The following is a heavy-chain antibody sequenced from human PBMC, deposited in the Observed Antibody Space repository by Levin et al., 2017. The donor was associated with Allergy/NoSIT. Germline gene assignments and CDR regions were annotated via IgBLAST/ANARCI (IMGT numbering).Heavy chain of an antibody. J-gene: IGHJ4*02. CDR3: ARAETYYFGSGTYSALDY. CDR2: ISSSSRTV. CDR1: GFMFSSFT. D-gene: IGHD3-10*01. Sequence: GESLKISCAASGFMFSSFTMNWVRQAPGKGLEWVAYISSSSRTVYYADSVKGRFTISRDDAKKSLYLQMNSLRAEDTAVYYCARAETYYFGSGTYSALDYWGQGTLVTVSS. V-gene: IGHV3-48*01.